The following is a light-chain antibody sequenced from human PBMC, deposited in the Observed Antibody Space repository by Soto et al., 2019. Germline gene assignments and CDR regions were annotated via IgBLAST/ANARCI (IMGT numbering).Light chain of an antibody. J-gene: IGKJ1*01. Sequence: EIVLTQSPATLSLSPGERATLPCRASQSVSSYLAWYQQTPGQAPRLLIYDASNRATGIPARFSGSGSGTDFTLTISSLEPEDFAVYYCQQRSNWPLTWTVGQGTKGDIK. CDR1: QSVSSY. CDR2: DAS. V-gene: IGKV3-11*01. CDR3: QQRSNWPLTWT.